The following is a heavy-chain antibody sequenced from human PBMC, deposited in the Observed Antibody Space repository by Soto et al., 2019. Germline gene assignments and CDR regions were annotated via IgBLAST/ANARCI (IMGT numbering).Heavy chain of an antibody. CDR2: INAYNGNT. CDR1: GYTFTNYG. J-gene: IGHJ4*02. CDR3: ARDAAAGLNDC. V-gene: IGHV1-18*01. Sequence: QVQLVQSGAEVKKPGASVKVSCKASGYTFTNYGISWVRQAPGQGLEWMGWINAYNGNTKSAQKPQGRVTLTTDTSTSTAYMELRSLRSADTAVYYCARDAAAGLNDCWGQGTLVTVSS. D-gene: IGHD6-13*01.